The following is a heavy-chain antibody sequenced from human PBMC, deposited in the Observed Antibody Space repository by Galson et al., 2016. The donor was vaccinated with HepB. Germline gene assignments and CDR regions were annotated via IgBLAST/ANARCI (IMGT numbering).Heavy chain of an antibody. D-gene: IGHD6-6*01. Sequence: QSGAEVKKPGESLKISCKGSGYSFTSYWIGWVRQMPGKGLEWMGVIYPGDSDTRYSPSFQGQVTISADKSISTAYLQWSSLKASDPAMYYCARHLGSRSIAASYGMDVWGQGTTVTVSS. CDR1: GYSFTSYW. CDR2: IYPGDSDT. V-gene: IGHV5-51*01. J-gene: IGHJ6*02. CDR3: ARHLGSRSIAASYGMDV.